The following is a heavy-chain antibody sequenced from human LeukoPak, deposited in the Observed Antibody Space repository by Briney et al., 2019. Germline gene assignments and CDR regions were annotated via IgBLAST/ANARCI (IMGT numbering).Heavy chain of an antibody. D-gene: IGHD2-15*01. CDR3: ARVICSGGSCRFDY. J-gene: IGHJ4*02. CDR1: GGSISNYY. V-gene: IGHV4-4*07. Sequence: PSETLSLTCTVSGGSISNYYWSWIRQPAGKGLEWIGRIYTSGSTNYNPSLKSRVTMSIDTSKNQFSLKLSSVTAADTAVYYCARVICSGGSCRFDYWGQGTLVTVSS. CDR2: IYTSGST.